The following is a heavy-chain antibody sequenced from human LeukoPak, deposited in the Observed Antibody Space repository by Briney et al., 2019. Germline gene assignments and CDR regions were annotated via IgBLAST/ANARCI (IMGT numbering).Heavy chain of an antibody. V-gene: IGHV3-33*01. CDR2: VWYDGSKE. D-gene: IGHD2-15*01. J-gene: IGHJ4*02. Sequence: PAGSLRLSCAASGVTFSSYGMHWVRQAPGKGLEWVAVVWYDGSKEYYEDSVKGRFTISRDNSNNTLYLQMNSLRAEDTAVYYCARDQGYCSGGNCYSAFDYWGQGTLVTVSS. CDR1: GVTFSSYG. CDR3: ARDQGYCSGGNCYSAFDY.